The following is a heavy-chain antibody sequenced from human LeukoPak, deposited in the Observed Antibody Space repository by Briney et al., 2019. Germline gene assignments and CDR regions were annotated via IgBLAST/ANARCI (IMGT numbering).Heavy chain of an antibody. V-gene: IGHV3-30-3*01. CDR1: GFTFSSYA. J-gene: IGHJ4*02. Sequence: PGRSLRLSCAASGFTFSSYAMHWVRQAPGKGLEWVAVMSYDGSNKYYADSVKGRFTISRDNSKNTLYLQMNSLRAEDTAVYYCARGAYYYDSSGFKFDYWGQGTLVTVSS. CDR2: MSYDGSNK. CDR3: ARGAYYYDSSGFKFDY. D-gene: IGHD3-22*01.